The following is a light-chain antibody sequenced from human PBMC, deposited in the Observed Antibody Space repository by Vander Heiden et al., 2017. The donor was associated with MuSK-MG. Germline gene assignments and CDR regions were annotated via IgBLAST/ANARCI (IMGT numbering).Light chain of an antibody. CDR1: SSDVGGYNY. CDR2: DVS. CDR3: SSYTSSSTLV. V-gene: IGLV2-14*01. J-gene: IGLJ2*01. Sequence: QSALTQPASVSGSPGPSITISCTGTSSDVGGYNYVSWYQQHPGKAPKLMIYDVSNRPSGVSSRFSGSKSGNTASLTISGLQAEDEADYYCSSYTSSSTLVFGGGTELTVL.